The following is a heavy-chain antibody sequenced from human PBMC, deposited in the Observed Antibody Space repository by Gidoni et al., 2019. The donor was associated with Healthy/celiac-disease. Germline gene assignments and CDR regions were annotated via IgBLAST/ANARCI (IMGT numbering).Heavy chain of an antibody. D-gene: IGHD6-13*01. V-gene: IGHV3-30*03. CDR3: ASIAAADSFDY. J-gene: IGHJ4*02. Sequence: QVQLVESGGGVVQPGRSLRLSCAASGFTFSSYGMHWVRQAPGKGLEWVAVISYDGSNKYYADSVKGRFTISRDNSKNTLYLQMNSLRAEDTAVYYCASIAAADSFDYWGQGTLVTVSS. CDR2: ISYDGSNK. CDR1: GFTFSSYG.